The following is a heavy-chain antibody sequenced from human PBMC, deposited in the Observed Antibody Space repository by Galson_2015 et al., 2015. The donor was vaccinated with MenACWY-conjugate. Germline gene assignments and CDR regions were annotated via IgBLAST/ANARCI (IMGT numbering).Heavy chain of an antibody. CDR1: GFTFSSYA. CDR2: ISYDGSNK. D-gene: IGHD3-10*01. V-gene: IGHV3-30*04. CDR3: ARIPYGSGTLDY. Sequence: SLRLSCAASGFTFSSYAMHWVRQAPGKGLEWVAVISYDGSNKYYADSVKGRFTISRDNSKNTLYLQMNSLRAEDTAVYYCARIPYGSGTLDYWGQGTLVTVSS. J-gene: IGHJ4*02.